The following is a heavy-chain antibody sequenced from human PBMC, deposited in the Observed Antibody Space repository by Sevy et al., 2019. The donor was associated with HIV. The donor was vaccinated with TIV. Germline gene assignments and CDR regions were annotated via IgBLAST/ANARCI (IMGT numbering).Heavy chain of an antibody. V-gene: IGHV1-24*01. D-gene: IGHD3-22*01. Sequence: ASVKVSCKVSGYTLTELSMHWVRQAPGKGLEWMGRFDPEDGETIYAQKFQGRVTMTEDPSTDTAYMELSSLRSEDTAVYYCGTTREYYSDSSGYIDYWGQGTLVTASS. CDR2: FDPEDGET. CDR3: GTTREYYSDSSGYIDY. J-gene: IGHJ4*02. CDR1: GYTLTELS.